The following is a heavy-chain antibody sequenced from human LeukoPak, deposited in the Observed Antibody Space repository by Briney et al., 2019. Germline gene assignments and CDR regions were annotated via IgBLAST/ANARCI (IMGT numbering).Heavy chain of an antibody. D-gene: IGHD5-18*01. CDR1: GGTFSSYA. J-gene: IGHJ4*02. CDR3: ARPRRKGVDTAMVSPFDY. CDR2: IIPIFGTA. Sequence: SVKVSCKASGGTFSSYAISWVRQAPGQGLEWMGRIIPIFGTANYAQKFQGRVTITTDESTSTAYMELSSLRSEDTAVYYCARPRRKGVDTAMVSPFDYWGQGTLVTVSS. V-gene: IGHV1-69*05.